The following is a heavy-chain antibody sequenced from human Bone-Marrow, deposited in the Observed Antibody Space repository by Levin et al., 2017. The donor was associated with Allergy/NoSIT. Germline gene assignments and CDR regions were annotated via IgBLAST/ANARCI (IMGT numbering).Heavy chain of an antibody. CDR3: ARAGEDTAHLDLDS. Sequence: PSETLSLTCTVSGASISSYYWSWIRQPPGKGLEWIGYIYYSGSTKYNPSLKSRVTISLDTSRNQFSLKLSSVTAADTAVYYCARAGEDTAHLDLDSWGQGTLVTVSS. D-gene: IGHD5-18*01. J-gene: IGHJ4*02. CDR1: GASISSYY. CDR2: IYYSGST. V-gene: IGHV4-59*01.